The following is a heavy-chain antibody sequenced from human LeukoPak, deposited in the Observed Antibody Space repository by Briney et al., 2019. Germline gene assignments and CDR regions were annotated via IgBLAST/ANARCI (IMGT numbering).Heavy chain of an antibody. V-gene: IGHV4-34*01. Sequence: SETLSLTCAVYGGFFSGYYWSWIRQPPGKGLEWIGEINHSGSTNYNPSLKSRVTISVDTSKNQFSLKLSSVTAADTAVYYCARVLWFGELSTRSPFDYWGQGTLVTVSS. D-gene: IGHD3-10*01. CDR2: INHSGST. CDR1: GGFFSGYY. CDR3: ARVLWFGELSTRSPFDY. J-gene: IGHJ4*02.